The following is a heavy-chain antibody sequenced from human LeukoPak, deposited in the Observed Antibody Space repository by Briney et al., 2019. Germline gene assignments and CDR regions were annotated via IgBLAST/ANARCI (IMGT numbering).Heavy chain of an antibody. CDR3: ARDGVEYCSGGSCYSSLALGMDV. V-gene: IGHV4-4*02. CDR2: IYHSGST. CDR1: GGSISSSNW. D-gene: IGHD2-15*01. J-gene: IGHJ6*02. Sequence: SETLSLTCAVSGGSISSSNWWSWVRQPPGKGLEWIGEIYHSGSTNYNPSLKSRVTISVDKSKNQLSLKLSSVTAADTAVYYCARDGVEYCSGGSCYSSLALGMDVWGQGTTVTVSS.